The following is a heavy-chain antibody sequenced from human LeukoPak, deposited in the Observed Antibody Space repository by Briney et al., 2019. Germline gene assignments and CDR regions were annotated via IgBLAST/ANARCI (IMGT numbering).Heavy chain of an antibody. D-gene: IGHD3-10*01. J-gene: IGHJ4*02. Sequence: GGSLRLSCAASESIFGAYWMTWVRQAPGKGLEWVANINQDGSEKYYVDSVKGRFTISRDNAKKSLFLQMNSLTAEDTALYYCVRSLGWSGTRDYWGQGTLVTVSS. CDR2: INQDGSEK. CDR3: VRSLGWSGTRDY. CDR1: ESIFGAYW. V-gene: IGHV3-7*01.